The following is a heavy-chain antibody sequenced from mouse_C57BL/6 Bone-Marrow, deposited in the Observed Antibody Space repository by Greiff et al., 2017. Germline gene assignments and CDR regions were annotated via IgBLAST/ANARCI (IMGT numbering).Heavy chain of an antibody. CDR3: THCCSSFDY. CDR2: LSLKADNYAT. J-gene: IGHJ2*01. D-gene: IGHD1-1*01. V-gene: IGHV6-3*01. CDR1: GFTFSNYW. Sequence: EVQVEEPGGGLVQPGGSMKLSCVASGFTFSNYWMNWVRQSPEKGLEWVAQLSLKADNYATPYEESVKGRFPISRDDSKSRVNLQINKLRAEDTGIYYCTHCCSSFDYWGQGPTLTVSS.